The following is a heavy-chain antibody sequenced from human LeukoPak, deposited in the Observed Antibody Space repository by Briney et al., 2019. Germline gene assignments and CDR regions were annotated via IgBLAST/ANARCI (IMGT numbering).Heavy chain of an antibody. CDR1: GFTFSSYG. V-gene: IGHV3-30*18. D-gene: IGHD4-23*01. CDR3: AKARDYGGKPYFDY. Sequence: PGGSLRLSCAASGFTFSSYGMHWVRQAPGKGLEWVAVISYDGSNKYYADSVKGRFTISRDNSKNTLYLQMNSLRAEDTAVYYCAKARDYGGKPYFDYWGQGTLVTVPS. CDR2: ISYDGSNK. J-gene: IGHJ4*02.